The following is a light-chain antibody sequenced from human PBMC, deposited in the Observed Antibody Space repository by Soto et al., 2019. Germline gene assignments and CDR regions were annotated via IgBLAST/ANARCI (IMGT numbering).Light chain of an antibody. V-gene: IGKV3-20*01. CDR1: QSVSSSY. CDR3: QQYGSYPPIT. J-gene: IGKJ5*01. CDR2: GAS. Sequence: EIVLTQSPATLSLSPGERATLSCRASQSVSSSYLAWYQQKPGHAPSLLIYGASSRATGIPDRFSGSGSGTDFNLTISRLEPEDFAVYYCQQYGSYPPITFGQGTRLEIK.